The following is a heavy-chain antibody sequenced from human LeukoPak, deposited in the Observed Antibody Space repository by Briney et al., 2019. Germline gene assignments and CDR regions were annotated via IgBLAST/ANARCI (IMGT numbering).Heavy chain of an antibody. V-gene: IGHV3-74*01. CDR2: INGDGRNI. CDR1: GFTFSSYW. J-gene: IGHJ4*02. Sequence: GGSLRLSCVASGFTFSSYWMHWVRQDPRKGLVWVSRINGDGRNINYADSVKGRFTISRDNSKNTLYLQMNSLRAEDTAVYYCAKAARPKGGYFDYWGQGTLVTVSS. D-gene: IGHD6-6*01. CDR3: AKAARPKGGYFDY.